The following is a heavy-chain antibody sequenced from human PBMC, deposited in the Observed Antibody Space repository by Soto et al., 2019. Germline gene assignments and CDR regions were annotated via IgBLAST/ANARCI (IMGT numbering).Heavy chain of an antibody. CDR3: ARQAYPYGGLGAYFDS. J-gene: IGHJ4*02. CDR1: GGSIRTSSFY. CDR2: FHYSGST. D-gene: IGHD5-12*01. Sequence: QLQLQESGPGLVKPSETLSLTCTVSGGSIRTSSFYCGWIRQPPGKGPEWIAGFHYSGSTYYNPSHKSRVNRYVDPSKNQYSLNLSSVTAADTAFYYCARQAYPYGGLGAYFDSWGQGTLVTVSS. V-gene: IGHV4-39*01.